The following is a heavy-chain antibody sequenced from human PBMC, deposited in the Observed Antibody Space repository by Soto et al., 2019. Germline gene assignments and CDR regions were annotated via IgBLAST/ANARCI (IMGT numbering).Heavy chain of an antibody. Sequence: EVQLVESGGGLVQPWESLRLSCAASGFTFSYYWMHWVRQAPGKGLVWVSRIHSDGSSTTYADSVKGRFTISRDNARNTVYLQMNSLRVEDTAVYYCARGDRGAFDLWGQGTVVTVSS. CDR3: ARGDRGAFDL. D-gene: IGHD1-26*01. CDR2: IHSDGSST. J-gene: IGHJ3*01. V-gene: IGHV3-74*01. CDR1: GFTFSYYW.